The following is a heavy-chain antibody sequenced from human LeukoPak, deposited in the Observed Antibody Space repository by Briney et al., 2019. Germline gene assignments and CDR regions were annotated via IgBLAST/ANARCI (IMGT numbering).Heavy chain of an antibody. V-gene: IGHV6-1*01. CDR3: ARWRHITGEFYNTFDI. J-gene: IGHJ3*02. CDR2: TYYMSKWSN. D-gene: IGHD3-16*01. CDR1: GDSVSSSGAA. Sequence: QTLTLTCAISGDSVSSSGAAWNWIRQSPSRGLEWLGRTYYMSKWSNDYAVSVRSRIIINPDTSKNQFSLQLNSVTPEDTAVYYCARWRHITGEFYNTFDIWGQGTLVTVSS.